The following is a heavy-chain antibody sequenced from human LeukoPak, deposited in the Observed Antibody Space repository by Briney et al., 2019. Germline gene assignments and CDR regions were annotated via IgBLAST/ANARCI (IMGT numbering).Heavy chain of an antibody. CDR2: IYGGGST. J-gene: IGHJ4*02. CDR1: GFTVSSNF. CDR3: ASEPRFYTAMPD. Sequence: PGGSLRLSCAASGFTVSSNFMAWVRQAPGKGLEWVSVIYGGGSTFYADSVKGRFTISRDNAKNSLYLQMNSLRAEDTAVYYCASEPRFYTAMPDWGQGTLVTVSS. V-gene: IGHV3-66*01. D-gene: IGHD5-18*01.